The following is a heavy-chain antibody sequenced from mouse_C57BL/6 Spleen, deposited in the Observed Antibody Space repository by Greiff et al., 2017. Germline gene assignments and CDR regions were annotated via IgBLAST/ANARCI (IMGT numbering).Heavy chain of an antibody. V-gene: IGHV8-8*01. CDR3: DRIARNDGYYFAY. J-gene: IGHJ3*01. CDR1: GFSLTTFGMG. Sequence: QVTLKESGPGLLQPSQTLSLTCSFSGFSLTTFGMGVGWLRPPSGKGLEWLAHIGWDDDKYYNPALKSPITISKDTSKNQVFLKSAKVDTADTATYSGDRIARNDGYYFAYWGQGTLVTVSA. CDR2: IGWDDDK. D-gene: IGHD2-3*01.